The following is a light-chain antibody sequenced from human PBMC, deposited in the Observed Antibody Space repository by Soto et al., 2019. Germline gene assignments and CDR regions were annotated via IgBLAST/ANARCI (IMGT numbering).Light chain of an antibody. CDR2: GAS. CDR3: HQYGSSPT. Sequence: EIVLTQSPGTLSLSPGERATLSCRASQRISSTYIAWYQQKPGQPPRLLIYGASSRATGIPDRFSGSGSGADFTLTISRLEPEDFAVFYCHQYGSSPTFGQGTRLE. CDR1: QRISSTY. V-gene: IGKV3-20*01. J-gene: IGKJ5*01.